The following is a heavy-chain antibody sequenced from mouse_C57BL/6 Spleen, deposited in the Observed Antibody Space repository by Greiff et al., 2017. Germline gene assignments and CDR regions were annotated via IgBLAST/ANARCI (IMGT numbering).Heavy chain of an antibody. D-gene: IGHD1-1*01. CDR1: GFNIKNTY. J-gene: IGHJ3*01. CDR2: IDPANGNT. CDR3: AADYYGSSPWFAD. Sequence: VQLQQSVAELVRPGASVKLSCTASGFNIKNTYMHWVKQRPEQGLEWIGRIDPANGNTKYAPKFQGKATITADTSSNTAYLQLSSLTSEDTAIYYCAADYYGSSPWFADWGQGTLVTVSA. V-gene: IGHV14-3*01.